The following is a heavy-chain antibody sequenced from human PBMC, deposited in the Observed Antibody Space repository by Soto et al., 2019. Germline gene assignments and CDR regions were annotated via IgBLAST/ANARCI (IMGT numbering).Heavy chain of an antibody. CDR3: ARGTIAAAGTRNYYYYGMDV. CDR1: GGTFSSYA. D-gene: IGHD6-13*01. V-gene: IGHV1-69*13. Sequence: ASVKVSCKASGGTFSSYAISWVRQAPGQGLEWMGGIIPIFGTANYAQKFQGRVTITADESTSTAYMELSSLRSEDTAVYYCARGTIAAAGTRNYYYYGMDVWGQGTTVTVSS. CDR2: IIPIFGTA. J-gene: IGHJ6*02.